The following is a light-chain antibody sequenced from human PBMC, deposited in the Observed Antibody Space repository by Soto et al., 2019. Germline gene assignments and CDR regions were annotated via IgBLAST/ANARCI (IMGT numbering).Light chain of an antibody. CDR3: AAWDDSRYWV. CDR1: SSNIGSNY. J-gene: IGLJ3*02. CDR2: RNN. V-gene: IGLV1-47*01. Sequence: QAVVTQPPSASGTPGQRVTISCSGSSSNIGSNYVYWYQQLPGTAPKLLIYRNNQRPSGVPDRFSGSKSGTSASLAISGLRSEDEADYYCAAWDDSRYWVFGGGTQLTVL.